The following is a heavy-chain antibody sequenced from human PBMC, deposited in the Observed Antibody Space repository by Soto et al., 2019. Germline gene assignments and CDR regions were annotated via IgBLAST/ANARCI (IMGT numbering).Heavy chain of an antibody. D-gene: IGHD3-3*01. CDR2: INSDGTAT. Sequence: GGSLRLSYAASGFTFSSTWMHWVRQAPGKGLVWVSFINSDGTATTYADSVKGRFTISRDNGRNTVYLQMNTLRAEDTAVYYCATENTRRGLTLFGVVIAALYYWGQGTLVTVSS. CDR1: GFTFSSTW. J-gene: IGHJ4*02. CDR3: ATENTRRGLTLFGVVIAALYY. V-gene: IGHV3-74*01.